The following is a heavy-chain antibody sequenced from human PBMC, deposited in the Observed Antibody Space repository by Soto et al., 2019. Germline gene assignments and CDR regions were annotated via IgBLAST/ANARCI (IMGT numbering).Heavy chain of an antibody. D-gene: IGHD3-22*01. CDR3: ARLYYYDSSGPTPPDY. V-gene: IGHV5-51*03. Sequence: GESLKISCKGSGYSFTSYWIGWVRQMPGKGLEWMGIIYPGDSDTRCSPSFQGQVTISADKSISTAYLQWSSPKASDTAMYYCARLYYYDSSGPTPPDYWGQGTLVTVSS. J-gene: IGHJ4*02. CDR1: GYSFTSYW. CDR2: IYPGDSDT.